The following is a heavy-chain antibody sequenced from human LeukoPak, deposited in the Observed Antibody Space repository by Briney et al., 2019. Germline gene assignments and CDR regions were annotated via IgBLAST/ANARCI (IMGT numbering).Heavy chain of an antibody. V-gene: IGHV3-33*01. Sequence: GRSLRLSCAASGFTSSSYGMHWVRQAPGKGLEWVAVIWYDGSNKYYADSVKGRFTISRDNSKNTLYLQMNSLRAEDTAVYYCARDRLNEQQLVYKPAHYYYYYGMDVWDQGTTVTVSS. J-gene: IGHJ6*02. CDR1: GFTSSSYG. CDR2: IWYDGSNK. D-gene: IGHD6-6*01. CDR3: ARDRLNEQQLVYKPAHYYYYYGMDV.